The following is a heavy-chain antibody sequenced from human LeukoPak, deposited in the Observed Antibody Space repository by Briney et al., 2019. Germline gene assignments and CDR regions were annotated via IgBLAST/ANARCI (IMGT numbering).Heavy chain of an antibody. CDR3: ARPGDYGELAYYYYYGMDV. J-gene: IGHJ6*02. CDR1: GFTFSSYA. D-gene: IGHD4-17*01. Sequence: GGSLRLSCAASGFTFSSYAMHWVRQAPGKGLEWVAVISYDGSNKYYADSVKGRFTISRDNSKNTLYLQMNSLRAEDTAVYYCARPGDYGELAYYYYYGMDVWGQGTTVTVSS. V-gene: IGHV3-30*04. CDR2: ISYDGSNK.